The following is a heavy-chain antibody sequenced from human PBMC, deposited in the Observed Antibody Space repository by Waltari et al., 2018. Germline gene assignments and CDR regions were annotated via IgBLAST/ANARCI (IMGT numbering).Heavy chain of an antibody. CDR1: GFTFTKAW. D-gene: IGHD3-10*01. CDR3: ATDYGDFLGV. CDR2: NKSEGDGGTT. J-gene: IGHJ6*02. Sequence: EVQLVESGGGLVKPGGSLRLSCVVSGFTFTKAWWGWVRQGPGKGLGWVGRNKSEGDGGTTDYATPLKGRISLSRDDSKNTVYLQMNTLKAEDTGVYFCATDYGDFLGVWGPGTTVTV. V-gene: IGHV3-15*01.